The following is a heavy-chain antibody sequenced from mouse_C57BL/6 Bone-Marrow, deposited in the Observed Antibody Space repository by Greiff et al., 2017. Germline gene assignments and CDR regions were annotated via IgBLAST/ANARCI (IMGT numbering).Heavy chain of an antibody. V-gene: IGHV1-63*01. CDR2: IYPGGGYT. CDR3: AWDDGYYGY. CDR1: GYTFTNYW. Sequence: QVQLKQSGAELVRPGTSVKMSCKASGYTFTNYWIGWAKQRPGHGLEWIGDIYPGGGYTNYNEKFKGNATLTADKSSSTAYMQFSSLTCEDSAIYYCAWDDGYYGYWGQGTTLTVSS. D-gene: IGHD2-3*01. J-gene: IGHJ2*01.